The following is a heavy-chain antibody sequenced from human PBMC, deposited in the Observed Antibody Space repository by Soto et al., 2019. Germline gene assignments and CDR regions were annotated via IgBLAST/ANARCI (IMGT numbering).Heavy chain of an antibody. D-gene: IGHD3-22*01. Sequence: GGSLRLSCAASGFTFSSYSMDWVRQAPGKGLEWVSSISSSSSYIYYADSVKGRFTISRDNAKNSLYLRMNSLRAEDTAVYYCARDLYYYDSSGYPPFDYWGQGTLVTVSS. CDR3: ARDLYYYDSSGYPPFDY. CDR1: GFTFSSYS. CDR2: ISSSSSYI. V-gene: IGHV3-21*01. J-gene: IGHJ4*02.